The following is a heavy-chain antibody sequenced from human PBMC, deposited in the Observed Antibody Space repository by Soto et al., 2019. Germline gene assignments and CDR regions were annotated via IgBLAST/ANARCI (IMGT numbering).Heavy chain of an antibody. D-gene: IGHD2-2*02. V-gene: IGHV1-46*01. CDR1: GYTFTSYY. CDR3: AREGTRVVVVPAAIRAPYDAFDI. CDR2: INPSGGST. Sequence: ASVKVSCKASGYTFTSYYMHWVRQAPGQGLERMGIINPSGGSTSYAQKFQGRVTMTRDTSTSTVYMELSSLRSEDTAVYYCAREGTRVVVVPAAIRAPYDAFDIWGQGTMVTVSS. J-gene: IGHJ3*02.